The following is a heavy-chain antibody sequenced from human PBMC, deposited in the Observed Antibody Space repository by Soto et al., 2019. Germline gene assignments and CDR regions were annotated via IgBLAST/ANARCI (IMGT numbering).Heavy chain of an antibody. CDR3: AREGSSGWTEGGFES. CDR1: GYTFTSYG. CDR2: VSAYNGNT. V-gene: IGHV1-18*01. J-gene: IGHJ3*02. Sequence: ASVKVSCKASGYTFTSYGISWVRQAPGQGLEWMGWVSAYNGNTNYAQKLQGRVTMTTDTSTSTAYMELRSLRSDDPAVYFGAREGSSGWTEGGFESWGKGTMVT. D-gene: IGHD6-19*01.